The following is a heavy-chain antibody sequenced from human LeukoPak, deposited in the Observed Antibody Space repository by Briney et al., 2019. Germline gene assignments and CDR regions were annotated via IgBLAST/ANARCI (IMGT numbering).Heavy chain of an antibody. J-gene: IGHJ5*02. D-gene: IGHD6-19*01. V-gene: IGHV4-38-2*02. CDR2: INHSGST. CDR3: ARGGEWLVRWFDP. CDR1: GYSISSGYF. Sequence: SETLSLTCTVSGYSISSGYFWGWMRQPPGKGLEWIGEINHSGSTNYNPSLKSRVTISVDTSKNQFSLKLSSVTAADTAVYYCARGGEWLVRWFDPWGQGTLVTVSS.